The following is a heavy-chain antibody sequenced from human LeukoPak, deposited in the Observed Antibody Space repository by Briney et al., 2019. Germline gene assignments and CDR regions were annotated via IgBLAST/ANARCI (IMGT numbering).Heavy chain of an antibody. D-gene: IGHD3-16*02. Sequence: GESLKISCKGPGYSFTSYWIGWVRQMPGKGLEWMGIIYPGDSDTRYSPSFQGQVTISADKSISTAYLQWSSLKASDTAMYYCARADYDYVWGSYRTFDYWGQGTLVTVSS. CDR2: IYPGDSDT. CDR3: ARADYDYVWGSYRTFDY. CDR1: GYSFTSYW. V-gene: IGHV5-51*01. J-gene: IGHJ4*02.